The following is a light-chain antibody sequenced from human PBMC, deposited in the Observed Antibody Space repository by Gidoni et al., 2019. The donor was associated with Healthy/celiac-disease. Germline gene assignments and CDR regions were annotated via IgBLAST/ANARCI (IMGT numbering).Light chain of an antibody. CDR1: SSDVGGYNY. CDR3: SSYTSSSTLV. J-gene: IGLJ2*01. Sequence: QSALTPPASVPGSPGQSTTLSCTATSSDVGGYNYVPWNQQHPGKAPKLMLYAVSNRPSGVSNRFSGSKSGNTASLTISGLQAEDEADYYCSSYTSSSTLVFGGGPKLTVL. V-gene: IGLV2-14*01. CDR2: AVS.